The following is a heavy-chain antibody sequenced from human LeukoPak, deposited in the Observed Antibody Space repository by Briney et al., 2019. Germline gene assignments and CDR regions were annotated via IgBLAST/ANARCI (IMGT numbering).Heavy chain of an antibody. Sequence: SETLSLTCTVSGYSISSGYYWGWIRQPPGKGLEWIGSIYHSGSTYYNPSLKSRVTISVDTSKNQFSLKLSSVTAADTAVYYCARAFYSSSWYVGHYYYYMDVWGKGTTVTVSS. CDR2: IYHSGST. D-gene: IGHD6-13*01. V-gene: IGHV4-38-2*02. CDR3: ARAFYSSSWYVGHYYYYMDV. J-gene: IGHJ6*03. CDR1: GYSISSGYY.